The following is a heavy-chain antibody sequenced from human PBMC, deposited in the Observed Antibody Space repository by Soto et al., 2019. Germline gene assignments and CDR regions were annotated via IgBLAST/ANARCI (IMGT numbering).Heavy chain of an antibody. CDR3: ARHGAGYCSSTSCQNYYYYGMDV. Sequence: GESLTISCKGSGYSFPSYWSSWVRQIPGKGVEWMGLIDPSDSYTNYSPSFQGHVTISADKSISTAYLQWSSLKASDTAMYYCARHGAGYCSSTSCQNYYYYGMDVWGQGTTVTVSS. V-gene: IGHV5-10-1*01. J-gene: IGHJ6*02. CDR2: IDPSDSYT. CDR1: GYSFPSYW. D-gene: IGHD2-2*01.